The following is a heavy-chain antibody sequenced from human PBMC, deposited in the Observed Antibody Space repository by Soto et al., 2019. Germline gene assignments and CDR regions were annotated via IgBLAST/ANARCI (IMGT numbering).Heavy chain of an antibody. Sequence: QMQLEESGGGVVQPGRSLRLSCVASGFTFTLYGMHWVRQAPGKGLEWVAVIWHHGGNKYYADSVKGRFTISRDNARNTLYLPLDSLRGEDTGVYYCVSDETQLERRPSYGKDVWGRGTTVIVSS. D-gene: IGHD1-1*01. V-gene: IGHV3-33*01. CDR2: IWHHGGNK. J-gene: IGHJ6*02. CDR3: VSDETQLERRPSYGKDV. CDR1: GFTFTLYG.